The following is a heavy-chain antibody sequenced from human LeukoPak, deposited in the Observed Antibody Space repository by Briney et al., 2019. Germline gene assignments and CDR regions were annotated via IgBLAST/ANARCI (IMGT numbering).Heavy chain of an antibody. CDR3: ASEPTFYSGYVPHYFDH. CDR1: GFTFSSYW. D-gene: IGHD5-12*01. CDR2: IKQDGSEK. Sequence: GGSLRLSCAASGFTFSSYWMTWVRQAPGKGLEWVANIKQDGSEKYYVDSVKGRFTISRDNAKNSLYLQMNSLRAEDTAVYYCASEPTFYSGYVPHYFDHWGQGTLVTVSS. V-gene: IGHV3-7*03. J-gene: IGHJ4*02.